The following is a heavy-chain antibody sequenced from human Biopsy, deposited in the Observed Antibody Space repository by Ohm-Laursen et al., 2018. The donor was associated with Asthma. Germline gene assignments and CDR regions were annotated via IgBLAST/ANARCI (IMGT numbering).Heavy chain of an antibody. CDR2: ISVYNGNT. Sequence: SVKASCKTSGYTFNGAGITWVRQAPGQGLEWMGWISVYNGNTKVAQELQDRVTMITDTSTSTAYMELRSLRSDDTAVYFCARAVDYSHYYGIDVWGQGTAVTVS. V-gene: IGHV1-18*01. J-gene: IGHJ6*02. CDR1: GYTFNGAG. CDR3: ARAVDYSHYYGIDV. D-gene: IGHD3-10*01.